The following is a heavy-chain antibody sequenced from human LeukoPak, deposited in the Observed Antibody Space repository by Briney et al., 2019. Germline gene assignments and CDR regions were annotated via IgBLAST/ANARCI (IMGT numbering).Heavy chain of an antibody. CDR3: ARPMYSGSFDDAFDI. Sequence: ASVKVSFKSSGYTFTSYGISCVRQAPGQGLKWMGWISAYNDNTNSTQKVQGRVTMTTDTSTSTAYMELRSLRSDDTAAYYCARPMYSGSFDDAFDIWGQGTMVTVSS. D-gene: IGHD1-26*01. V-gene: IGHV1-18*01. CDR2: ISAYNDNT. J-gene: IGHJ3*02. CDR1: GYTFTSYG.